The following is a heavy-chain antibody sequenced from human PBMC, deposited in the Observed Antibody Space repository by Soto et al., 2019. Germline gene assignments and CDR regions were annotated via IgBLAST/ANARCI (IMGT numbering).Heavy chain of an antibody. J-gene: IGHJ6*02. V-gene: IGHV1-18*01. CDR1: GYSFPWYG. Sequence: ASFKVSYKANGYSFPWYGINWLRQTPGQGSEWMGWISTYNGNTNYAQKLQGRVTMTTDPSTRTAYMELRSMRSDDTAVYYCVRVCLAVAGRCYYYGMDVWGPGTTVTVSS. CDR2: ISTYNGNT. D-gene: IGHD6-19*01. CDR3: VRVCLAVAGRCYYYGMDV.